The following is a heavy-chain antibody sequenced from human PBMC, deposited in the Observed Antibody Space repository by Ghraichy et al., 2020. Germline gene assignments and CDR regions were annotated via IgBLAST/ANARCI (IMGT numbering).Heavy chain of an antibody. D-gene: IGHD2-15*01. Sequence: ESLNISCTFSGGSISSNSYYWGWIRQPPGRGLEWIGSFYYRGSTYYNPSLKSRVTISVDTSKNQFSLKLSSVTAADTAVYYCARQGGRGVPYFDYWGQGTLVTVSS. J-gene: IGHJ4*02. CDR1: GGSISSNSYY. CDR3: ARQGGRGVPYFDY. V-gene: IGHV4-39*01. CDR2: FYYRGST.